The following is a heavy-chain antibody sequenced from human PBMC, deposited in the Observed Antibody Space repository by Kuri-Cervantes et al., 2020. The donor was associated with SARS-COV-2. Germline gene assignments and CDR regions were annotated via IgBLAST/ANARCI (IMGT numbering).Heavy chain of an antibody. CDR1: GGSISSYY. CDR3: ARDGGSSWDFDY. V-gene: IGHV4-59*01. D-gene: IGHD6-13*01. J-gene: IGHJ4*02. Sequence: GSLRLSCTVSGGSISSYYWSWIRQPPGKGLEWIGYIYYSGSTNYNPSLKSRVTISEDTSKNQFSLELSSVTAADTAVYYCARDGGSSWDFDYWGQGTLVTVSS. CDR2: IYYSGST.